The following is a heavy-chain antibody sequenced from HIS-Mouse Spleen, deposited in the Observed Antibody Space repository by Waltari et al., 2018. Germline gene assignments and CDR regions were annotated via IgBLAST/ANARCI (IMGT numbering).Heavy chain of an antibody. V-gene: IGHV4-39*07. CDR3: AREIPYSSSWYDWYFDL. CDR1: GGAISSSSSY. Sequence: QLQLQESGPGLVKPSETPSLTCTVPGGAISSSSSYWGWIRQPPGKGLEWIGSIYYSGSTYYNPSLKSRVTISVDTSKNQFSLKLSSVTAADTAVYYCAREIPYSSSWYDWYFDLWGRGTLVTVSS. D-gene: IGHD6-13*01. CDR2: IYYSGST. J-gene: IGHJ2*01.